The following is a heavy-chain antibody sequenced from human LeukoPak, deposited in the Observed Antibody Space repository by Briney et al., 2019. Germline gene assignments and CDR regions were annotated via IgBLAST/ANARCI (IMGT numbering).Heavy chain of an antibody. CDR3: AAGKYFFDY. Sequence: GGSLRLSCAVSGFTFSNYGMSWVRQAPGKELEWVSVISDSGGTAFYTDSVKGRFTISRDNSKNTLSLQMHSLRAEDTAVYYCAAGKYFFDYWGQGALVTVSS. V-gene: IGHV3-23*01. J-gene: IGHJ4*02. D-gene: IGHD1-1*01. CDR1: GFTFSNYG. CDR2: ISDSGGTA.